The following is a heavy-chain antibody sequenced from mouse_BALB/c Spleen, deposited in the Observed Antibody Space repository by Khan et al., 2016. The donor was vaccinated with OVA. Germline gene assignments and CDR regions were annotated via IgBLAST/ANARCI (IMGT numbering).Heavy chain of an antibody. CDR3: ARSTYRYAFAY. D-gene: IGHD2-14*01. CDR1: GDSITSGY. V-gene: IGHV3-8*02. Sequence: VQLKQSGPSLVKPSQTLSLTCSVTGDSITSGYWSWIRKLPGNKLEYMGYMIYTGYTDYNPSLKSRLAITRHTSKKQYYLQLNSVTTEDTATYYCARSTYRYAFAYWGQGALVTVSA. CDR2: MIYTGYT. J-gene: IGHJ3*01.